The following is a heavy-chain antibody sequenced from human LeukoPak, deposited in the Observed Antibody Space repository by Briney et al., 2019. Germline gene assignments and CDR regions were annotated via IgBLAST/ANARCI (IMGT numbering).Heavy chain of an antibody. J-gene: IGHJ4*02. D-gene: IGHD5-12*01. CDR3: AKGAYDYIEIAYCDS. V-gene: IGHV3-23*01. CDR2: LIGGSGST. Sequence: GGSLILSWAAGGFTSTNYAMNWVRQAPGKGLEWVSVLIGGSGSTDYAASVKGRFTIARDISKNTLFLQMNSLRAEDTAIDYCAKGAYDYIEIAYCDSWAQGTLVSVSS. CDR1: GFTSTNYA.